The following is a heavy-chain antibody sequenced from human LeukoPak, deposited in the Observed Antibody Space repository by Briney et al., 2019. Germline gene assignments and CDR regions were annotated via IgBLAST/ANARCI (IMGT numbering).Heavy chain of an antibody. J-gene: IGHJ6*03. D-gene: IGHD3-22*01. CDR2: TIPIFGTA. CDR3: ARNGYYDSSGYYYAYYYYMDV. V-gene: IGHV1-69*05. CDR1: GYTFTSYA. Sequence: SVKVSCKASGYTFTSYAISWVRQAPGEGLEWMGGTIPIFGTANYAQKFQGRVTITTDESTSTAYMELSSLRSEDTAVYYCARNGYYDSSGYYYAYYYYMDVWGKGTTVTVSS.